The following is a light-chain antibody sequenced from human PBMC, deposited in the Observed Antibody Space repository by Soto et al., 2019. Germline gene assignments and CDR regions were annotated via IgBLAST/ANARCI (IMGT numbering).Light chain of an antibody. CDR2: TAS. CDR3: QQLYSYPLT. V-gene: IGKV1-9*01. J-gene: IGKJ4*01. CDR1: QGINSY. Sequence: ASVGDRVTVTCRASQGINSYLAWYQQKPGKAPKLLIYTASTLQSGVPSRFSGSGSGTEFTLTITSLQPEDFAAYYCQQLYSYPLTFGGGTKVDIK.